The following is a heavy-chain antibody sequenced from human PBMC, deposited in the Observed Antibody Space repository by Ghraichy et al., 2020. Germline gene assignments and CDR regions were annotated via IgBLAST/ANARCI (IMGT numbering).Heavy chain of an antibody. CDR2: ISGSGGST. CDR3: AKDRDYDYVWGSYRQNYFDY. Sequence: LSLTCAASGFTFSSYAMSWVRQAPGKGLEWVSAISGSGGSTYYADSVKGRFTISRDNSKNTLYLQMNSLRAEDTAVYYCAKDRDYDYVWGSYRQNYFDYWGQGSLVTVSS. CDR1: GFTFSSYA. J-gene: IGHJ4*02. D-gene: IGHD3-16*02. V-gene: IGHV3-23*01.